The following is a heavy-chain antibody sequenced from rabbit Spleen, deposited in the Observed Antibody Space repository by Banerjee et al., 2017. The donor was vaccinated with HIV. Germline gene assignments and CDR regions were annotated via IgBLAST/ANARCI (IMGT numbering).Heavy chain of an antibody. J-gene: IGHJ6*01. V-gene: IGHV1S40*01. CDR3: ARDTGSSFSSYGMDL. CDR2: IYGGTGDNT. D-gene: IGHD8-1*01. Sequence: QSLEESGGDLVKPGASLTLTCTASGFSFSSSYWICWVRQAPGKGLEWIGCIYGGTGDNTYYATWAKGRFTISKTSSTTVTLQMTSLTAADTATYFCARDTGSSFSSYGMDLWGPGTLVTVS. CDR1: GFSFSSSYW.